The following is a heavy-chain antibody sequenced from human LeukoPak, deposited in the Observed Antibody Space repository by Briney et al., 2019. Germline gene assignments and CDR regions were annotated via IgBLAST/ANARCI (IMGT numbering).Heavy chain of an antibody. CDR3: AREDSAAPGDY. J-gene: IGHJ4*02. CDR2: FYYSGST. Sequence: SETLSLTCTVSGGSISSSSYYWGWIRQPPGKGLEWIGSFYYSGSTYYNPSLKSRVTISVDTSKNQFSLKLSSVTAADTAVYYCAREDSAAPGDYWGQGTLVTVSS. V-gene: IGHV4-39*07. D-gene: IGHD2-21*01. CDR1: GGSISSSSYY.